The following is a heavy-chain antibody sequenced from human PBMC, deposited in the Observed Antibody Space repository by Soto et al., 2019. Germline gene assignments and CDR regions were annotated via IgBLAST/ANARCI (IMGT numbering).Heavy chain of an antibody. J-gene: IGHJ3*01. Sequence: EAQLLESGGGLVRPGGSLRLSCAASGFTFSSYGMTWVRQAQGRGLEWVSSITGNGDDSHYADSVTGRFTXXXXXSRGXXXXXXXXXXXXXXXXXXXAKDPYCSGPSCYSKAFDVWGQGTVVTVXS. CDR1: GFTFSSYG. D-gene: IGHD2-15*01. V-gene: IGHV3-23*01. CDR3: AKDPYCSGPSCYSKAFDV. CDR2: ITGNGDDS.